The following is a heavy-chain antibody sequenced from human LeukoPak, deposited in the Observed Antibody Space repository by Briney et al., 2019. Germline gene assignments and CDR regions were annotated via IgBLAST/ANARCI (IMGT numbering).Heavy chain of an antibody. CDR3: ARERIGYCSSTSCSFDP. J-gene: IGHJ5*02. Sequence: ASVKVSCKASGYTFTGYYMHWVRQAPGRGLEWMGWINPNSGGTNYAQKFQGRVTMTRDTSISTAYMELSRLRSDDTAVYYCARERIGYCSSTSCSFDPWGQGTLVTVSS. D-gene: IGHD2-2*03. CDR2: INPNSGGT. V-gene: IGHV1-2*02. CDR1: GYTFTGYY.